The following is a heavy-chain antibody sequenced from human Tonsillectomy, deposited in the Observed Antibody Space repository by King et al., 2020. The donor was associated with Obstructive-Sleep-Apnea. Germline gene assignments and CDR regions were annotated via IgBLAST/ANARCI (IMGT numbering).Heavy chain of an antibody. Sequence: QLQESGPGLVKPSETLSLTCTVSGGSISSSSYYWGWIRQPPGKGLEWIGSIYRSGSAYYNPSLKSRLTLSVDTSKNQFSLKLSSVTAADTGVYYCASIYLWFGQSEFDYWGQGTLVTVSS. CDR2: IYRSGSA. D-gene: IGHD3-10*01. CDR3: ASIYLWFGQSEFDY. CDR1: GGSISSSSYY. V-gene: IGHV4-39*07. J-gene: IGHJ4*02.